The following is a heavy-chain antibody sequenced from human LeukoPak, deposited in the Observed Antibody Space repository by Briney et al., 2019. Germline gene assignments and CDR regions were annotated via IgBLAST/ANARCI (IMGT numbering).Heavy chain of an antibody. V-gene: IGHV3-23*01. Sequence: GGSLRLSCAASGFTFSSYAMSWVRQAPGTGLKWVSSISGSGGNTYYADSVKGRFTISRDNSKNALYLQMNSLRADDTAVYYCGKVGGSTCSSTSCFLGRMVFDYWGQGTLVTVSS. D-gene: IGHD2-2*01. CDR1: GFTFSSYA. CDR3: GKVGGSTCSSTSCFLGRMVFDY. J-gene: IGHJ4*02. CDR2: ISGSGGNT.